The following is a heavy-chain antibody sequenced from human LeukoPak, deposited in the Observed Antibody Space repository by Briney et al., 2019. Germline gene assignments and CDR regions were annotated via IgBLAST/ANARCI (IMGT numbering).Heavy chain of an antibody. CDR3: AKYSSSSGFDY. CDR1: GFTFSTYG. D-gene: IGHD6-6*01. J-gene: IGHJ4*02. V-gene: IGHV3-30*18. Sequence: GGSLRLSCAASGFTFSTYGMSWVRQAPGKGLEWVAVISYDGSNKYYADSVKGRFTISRDNSKNTLYLQMNSLRAEDTAVYYCAKYSSSSGFDYWGQGTLVTVSS. CDR2: ISYDGSNK.